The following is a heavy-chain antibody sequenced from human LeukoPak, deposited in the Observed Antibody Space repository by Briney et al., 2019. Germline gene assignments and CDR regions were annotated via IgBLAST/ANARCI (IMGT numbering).Heavy chain of an antibody. Sequence: GGSLTLSCAAYGFTFSNFWMSWVRQAPGKGLEWVGNIKHDGSEKYYVGSVKGRFTTSRDNLKKSLYLQMNSLRAEDTSVYYCAVAYGLDVWGQGTTVTVSS. J-gene: IGHJ6*02. CDR3: AVAYGLDV. V-gene: IGHV3-7*01. CDR2: IKHDGSEK. CDR1: GFTFSNFW.